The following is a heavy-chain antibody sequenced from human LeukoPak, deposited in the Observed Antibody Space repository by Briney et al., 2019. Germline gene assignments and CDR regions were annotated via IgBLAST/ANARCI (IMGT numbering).Heavy chain of an antibody. V-gene: IGHV3-23*01. Sequence: GGSLRLSCAASGFTFSSYAMSWVRQAPGKGLEWVSAISGSGGSTYYADTVKGRFTISRDNSKNTLYLQMNSLRAEDTAVYYCAKAHRLQNYYYYYMDVWGKGTTVTVSS. D-gene: IGHD4-11*01. J-gene: IGHJ6*03. CDR2: ISGSGGST. CDR1: GFTFSSYA. CDR3: AKAHRLQNYYYYYMDV.